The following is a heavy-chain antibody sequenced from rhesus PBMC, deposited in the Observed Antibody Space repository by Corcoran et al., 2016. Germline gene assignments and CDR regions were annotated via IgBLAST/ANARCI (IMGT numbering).Heavy chain of an antibody. J-gene: IGHJ4*01. V-gene: IGHV2-95*01. D-gene: IGHD6-31*01. CDR1: GFSISTTGTG. CDR2: IYWNDSK. Sequence: QVTLKESGPALVKPTQTLTLTCTFSGFSISTTGTGVGWIRQPPGTALEWLASIYWNDSKYYSTSLKSRLTISKDTSKNQVVLTMTNMDPVDTATYYCARGPLYSSGWYYFDYWGQGVLVTVSS. CDR3: ARGPLYSSGWYYFDY.